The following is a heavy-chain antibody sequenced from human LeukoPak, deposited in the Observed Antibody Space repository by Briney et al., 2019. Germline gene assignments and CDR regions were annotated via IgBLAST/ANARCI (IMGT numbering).Heavy chain of an antibody. D-gene: IGHD6-19*01. CDR3: ARHSRGWYYFDY. J-gene: IGHJ4*02. V-gene: IGHV4-39*01. CDR1: GGSISSSSYY. Sequence: SETLSLTCTVSGGSISSSSYYWGWIRQPPGKGLEWMGSIYYSGSTYYNPSLKSRVTISVDTSKNQFSLKLSSVTAADTAVYYCARHSRGWYYFDYSGQGTLVTVSS. CDR2: IYYSGST.